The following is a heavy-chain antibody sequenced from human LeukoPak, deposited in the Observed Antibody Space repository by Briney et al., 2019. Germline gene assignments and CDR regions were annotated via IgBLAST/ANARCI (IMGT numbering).Heavy chain of an antibody. CDR2: IYSSGYT. CDR1: GFTFSSNW. J-gene: IGHJ4*02. Sequence: GSLRLSCAASGFTFSSNWMYWVRQAPRKGLEWIGSIYSSGYTYYKPSLKSRVTISLDTSKNQFSLKLSSVTAADTAVYYCARPPAARLDYFDYWGQGALVTVSS. D-gene: IGHD2-21*01. CDR3: ARPPAARLDYFDY. V-gene: IGHV4-4*02.